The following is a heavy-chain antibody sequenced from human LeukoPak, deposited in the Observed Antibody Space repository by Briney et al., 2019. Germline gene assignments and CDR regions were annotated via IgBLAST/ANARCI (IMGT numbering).Heavy chain of an antibody. D-gene: IGHD3-10*01. CDR3: ASGLIQYGSGSYYYMDV. CDR1: GGSISSYY. V-gene: IGHV4-59*01. Sequence: KPSETLSLTCTVSGGSISSYYWGWIRQPPGKGLEWIGYIYYSGSTNYNPSLKSRVTISVDTSKNQFSLKLSSVTAADTAVYYCASGLIQYGSGSYYYMDVWGKGTTVTISS. CDR2: IYYSGST. J-gene: IGHJ6*03.